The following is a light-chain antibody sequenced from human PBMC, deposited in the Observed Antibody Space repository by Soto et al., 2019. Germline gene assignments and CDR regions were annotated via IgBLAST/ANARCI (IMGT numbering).Light chain of an antibody. J-gene: IGKJ4*01. Sequence: EIVLTQSPGTLSLSPGERATISCRASQSVSSSYLAWYQQKPGQDPRLLIYGASSRATGIPDKFSGSGSGADFTLTISRLEPEDFAVYYCQQYGSSALTFGGGTKVDIK. V-gene: IGKV3-20*01. CDR1: QSVSSSY. CDR2: GAS. CDR3: QQYGSSALT.